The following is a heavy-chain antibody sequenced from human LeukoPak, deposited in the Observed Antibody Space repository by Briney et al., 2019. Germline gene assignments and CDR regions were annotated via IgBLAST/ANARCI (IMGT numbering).Heavy chain of an antibody. J-gene: IGHJ4*02. Sequence: SETLSLTCTVSGGSISSYYWSWIRQPPGKGLEWIGYIYYSGSTNYNPSLKSRVTISVDTSKNQFSLKLSSVTAADTAVYYCARASDDGSGYYPPELWGQGTLVTVSS. CDR2: IYYSGST. D-gene: IGHD3-22*01. V-gene: IGHV4-59*01. CDR1: GGSISSYY. CDR3: ARASDDGSGYYPPEL.